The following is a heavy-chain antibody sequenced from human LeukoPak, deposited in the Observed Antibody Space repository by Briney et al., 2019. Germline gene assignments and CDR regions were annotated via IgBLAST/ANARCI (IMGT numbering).Heavy chain of an antibody. D-gene: IGHD4-17*01. CDR3: ARDRSYGDYGGYWFDP. V-gene: IGHV4-59*01. CDR2: IYYSGST. CDR1: GGSISSYY. Sequence: SETLSLTRTVSGGSISSYYWSWIRQPPGKGLEWIGYIYYSGSTNYNPSLKSRVTISVDTSKNQFSLKLSSVTAADTAVYYCARDRSYGDYGGYWFDPWGQGTLVTVSS. J-gene: IGHJ5*02.